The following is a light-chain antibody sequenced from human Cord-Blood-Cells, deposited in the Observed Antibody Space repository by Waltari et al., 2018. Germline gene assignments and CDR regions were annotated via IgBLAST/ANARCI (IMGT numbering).Light chain of an antibody. V-gene: IGLV3-1*01. Sequence: SYELTQPPSVSVPPGQTASSTCPGVNSGAKSPCWYQQKPGQSPVLVIYQDSKRPSGIPERFSGSNSGNTATLTISGTQAMDEADYYCQAWDSSTGVFGGGTKLTVL. CDR3: QAWDSSTGV. CDR1: NSGAKS. CDR2: QDS. J-gene: IGLJ2*01.